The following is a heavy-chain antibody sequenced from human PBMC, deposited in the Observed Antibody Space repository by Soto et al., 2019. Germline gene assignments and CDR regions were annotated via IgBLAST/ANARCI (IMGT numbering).Heavy chain of an antibody. CDR3: GLRYFDWLLPADGMDV. CDR1: GGSISSYY. Sequence: SETLSLTCTVSGGSISSYYWSWIRQPPGKGLEWIGYIYYSGSTYYNPSLKSRVTISVDTSKNQFSLKLSSVTAADTAVYYCGLRYFDWLLPADGMDVWGQGTTVTVSS. CDR2: IYYSGST. D-gene: IGHD3-9*01. J-gene: IGHJ6*02. V-gene: IGHV4-59*08.